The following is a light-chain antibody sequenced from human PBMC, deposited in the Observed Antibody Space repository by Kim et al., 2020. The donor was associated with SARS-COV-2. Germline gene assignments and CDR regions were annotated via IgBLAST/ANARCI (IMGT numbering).Light chain of an antibody. CDR3: QVWDSSSDHVV. J-gene: IGLJ2*01. Sequence: APGKTAMITCGGNNIESKSVHWYQQKAGQAPVLVIYYDNDRPSGIPERFSGSNSGNTATLTISRVEAGDEADYNCQVWDSSSDHVVFGGGTQLTVL. CDR1: NIESKS. CDR2: YDN. V-gene: IGLV3-21*04.